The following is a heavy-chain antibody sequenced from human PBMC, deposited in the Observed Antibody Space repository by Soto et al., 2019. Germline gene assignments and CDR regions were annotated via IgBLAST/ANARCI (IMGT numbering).Heavy chain of an antibody. Sequence: AGGSLRLSCAASGFTFSRYAMSWVRQAPGKGLEWVSAISGSGGSTYYADSVKGRFTISRDNSKNTLYLQMNSLRAEDTAVYYCAKDSPYVKLWPLNYFLFWYQGPL. CDR2: ISGSGGST. V-gene: IGHV3-23*01. CDR3: AKDSPYVKLWPLNYFLF. D-gene: IGHD5-18*01. J-gene: IGHJ4*02. CDR1: GFTFSRYA.